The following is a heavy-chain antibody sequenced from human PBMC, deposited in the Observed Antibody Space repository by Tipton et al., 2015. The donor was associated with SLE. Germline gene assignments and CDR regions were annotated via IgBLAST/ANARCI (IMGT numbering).Heavy chain of an antibody. J-gene: IGHJ5*02. Sequence: TLSLTCTVSGGSISSSSYYWGWIRQPPGKGLEWIGSIYYSGSTYYNPSLKSRVTISVDTSKNQFSLKLSSVTAADTAVYYCASRLAVAGYWFDPWGQGTLVTVSS. V-gene: IGHV4-39*07. CDR1: GGSISSSSYY. CDR3: ASRLAVAGYWFDP. CDR2: IYYSGST. D-gene: IGHD6-19*01.